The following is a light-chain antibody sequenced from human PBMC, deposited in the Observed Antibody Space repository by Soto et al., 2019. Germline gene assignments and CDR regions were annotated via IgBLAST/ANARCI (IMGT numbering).Light chain of an antibody. CDR2: YAS. Sequence: EIMMTQSPATLSVSPGERATLSCRASQSVSNNFAWYQQKPGQAPRLLIYYASTRATGIPVRFSGSGSGTEFTLTISSLQSEDFALYYCQQYNNWPPITFGQGTRLEIK. CDR3: QQYNNWPPIT. J-gene: IGKJ5*01. V-gene: IGKV3-15*01. CDR1: QSVSNN.